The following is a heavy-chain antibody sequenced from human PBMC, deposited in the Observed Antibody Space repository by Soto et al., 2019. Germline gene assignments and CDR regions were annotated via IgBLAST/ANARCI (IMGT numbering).Heavy chain of an antibody. CDR2: IYWNDDK. CDR3: AHRPSGWYLFDY. V-gene: IGHV2-5*01. J-gene: IGHJ4*02. D-gene: IGHD6-19*01. CDR1: GFSLSTSGLG. Sequence: QITLKESGPTLVRPTQTLTLTCTFSGFSLSTSGLGVGWIRQPPGKALEWLALIYWNDDKRYSPSLKARLTITKDTSTNHVVLTMTNMDPVDTATYYCAHRPSGWYLFDYWGQGTLVTVSS.